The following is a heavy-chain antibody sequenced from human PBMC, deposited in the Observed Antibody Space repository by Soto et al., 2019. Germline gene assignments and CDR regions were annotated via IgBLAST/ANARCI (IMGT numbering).Heavy chain of an antibody. J-gene: IGHJ6*02. CDR1: GGTFSSYA. D-gene: IGHD3-3*01. V-gene: IGHV1-69*06. CDR3: ARDTYYDFWIVKGHPGAYYYYGMDV. Sequence: SSVKVSCNASGGTFSSYAISWVRQAPGQGLEWMGGIIPIFGTANYAQKFQGRVTITADKSTSTAYMELSSLRSEDTAVYYCARDTYYDFWIVKGHPGAYYYYGMDVWGQGTMVTVSS. CDR2: IIPIFGTA.